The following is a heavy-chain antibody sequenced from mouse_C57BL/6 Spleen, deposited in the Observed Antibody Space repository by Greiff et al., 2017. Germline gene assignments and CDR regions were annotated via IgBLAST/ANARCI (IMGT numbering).Heavy chain of an antibody. CDR3: TGPLICYDYDGAMDY. V-gene: IGHV6-3*01. CDR1: GFTFSNYW. J-gene: IGHJ4*01. D-gene: IGHD2-4*01. Sequence: EVKVEESGGGLVQPGGSMKLSCVASGFTFSNYWMNWVRQSPEKGLEWVAQIRLKSDNYATHYAESVKGRFTISRDDSKSSVYLQMNNLRAEDTGIYYCTGPLICYDYDGAMDYWGQGTSVTVSS. CDR2: IRLKSDNYAT.